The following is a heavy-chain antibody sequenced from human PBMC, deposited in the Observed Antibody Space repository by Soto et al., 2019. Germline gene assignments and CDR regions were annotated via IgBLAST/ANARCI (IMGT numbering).Heavy chain of an antibody. CDR2: IEQDGSEK. D-gene: IGHD2-2*02. Sequence: PGGSLRLSCAASGFTFSSYWMSWVRQAPGKGLEWVANIEQDGSEKYYVDSVKGRFTISRDNAKNSLYLQMNSLRAEDTAVYYCARVGYCSSTSCYTGGYGMDVWGQGTTVTVSS. V-gene: IGHV3-7*03. CDR1: GFTFSSYW. J-gene: IGHJ6*02. CDR3: ARVGYCSSTSCYTGGYGMDV.